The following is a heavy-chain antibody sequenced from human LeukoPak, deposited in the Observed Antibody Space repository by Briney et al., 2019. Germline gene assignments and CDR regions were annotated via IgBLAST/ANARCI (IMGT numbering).Heavy chain of an antibody. Sequence: PGGSLRLSCAASGFTFSSYAMSWVRQAPGKGLDWVSAISGSGGSTYYADSVKGRFTISRGNSKNTLYLQMNSLRAEDTAVYYCAKDRRFGVDIRGVFDYWGQGTMVTVSS. D-gene: IGHD3-3*01. CDR2: ISGSGGST. J-gene: IGHJ4*02. CDR1: GFTFSSYA. CDR3: AKDRRFGVDIRGVFDY. V-gene: IGHV3-23*01.